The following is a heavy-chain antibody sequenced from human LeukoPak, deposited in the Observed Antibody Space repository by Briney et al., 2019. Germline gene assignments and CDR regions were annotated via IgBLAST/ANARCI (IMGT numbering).Heavy chain of an antibody. Sequence: ASVEVSCKASGYTFTAFHIHWVRQAPGQGLEWMGWINPDGGGTIFGQRFQGRVSMTRDTSISTAYMELGSLRSDDTAVYYCARSHDYTNYVGPWGQGTLVTVSS. CDR2: INPDGGGT. CDR3: ARSHDYTNYVGP. V-gene: IGHV1-2*02. J-gene: IGHJ5*02. CDR1: GYTFTAFH. D-gene: IGHD4-11*01.